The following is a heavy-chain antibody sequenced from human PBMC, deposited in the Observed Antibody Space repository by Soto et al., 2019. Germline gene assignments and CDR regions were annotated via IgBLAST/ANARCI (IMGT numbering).Heavy chain of an antibody. J-gene: IGHJ5*02. D-gene: IGHD3-22*01. Sequence: PSQTLSLTCAISGDSVSSNSAAWNWIRQSPSRGLEWLGRTYYRSKWYNDYAVSVKSRITINPDTSKNQFSLQLNSVTPEDTAVYYCARDYYDSSGPHGGTNWFDPWGQGTLVTVSS. CDR2: TYYRSKWYN. V-gene: IGHV6-1*01. CDR1: GDSVSSNSAA. CDR3: ARDYYDSSGPHGGTNWFDP.